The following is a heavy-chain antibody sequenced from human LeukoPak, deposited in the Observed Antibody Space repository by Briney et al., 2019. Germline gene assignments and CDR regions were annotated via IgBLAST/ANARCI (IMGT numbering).Heavy chain of an antibody. CDR3: ARDTWSGGTFDI. J-gene: IGHJ3*02. V-gene: IGHV3-21*01. CDR1: GFPFSSYT. D-gene: IGHD3-3*01. Sequence: GGSLRLSCAASGFPFSSYTMNWVRQAPGKGLEWVSSITGSSNYIYYRDSVKGRFTISRDNAKNSLNLQLNSLRAEDTAVYCCARDTWSGGTFDIWGQGTMVTVSS. CDR2: ITGSSNYI.